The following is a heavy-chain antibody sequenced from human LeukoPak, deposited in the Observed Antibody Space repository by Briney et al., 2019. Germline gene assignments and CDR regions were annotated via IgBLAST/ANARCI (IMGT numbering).Heavy chain of an antibody. V-gene: IGHV3-23*01. CDR3: AKDGSTVVTTTGGFFDY. CDR1: GFTFSSYA. Sequence: GGSLRLSCAASGFTFSSYAMSWFRKAPGKGLEWVSAISGSGGSTNYADSVKGRFTISRDNSKNTLYLQMNSLRAEDTAVYYCAKDGSTVVTTTGGFFDYWGQGTLVTVSS. D-gene: IGHD4-23*01. J-gene: IGHJ4*02. CDR2: ISGSGGST.